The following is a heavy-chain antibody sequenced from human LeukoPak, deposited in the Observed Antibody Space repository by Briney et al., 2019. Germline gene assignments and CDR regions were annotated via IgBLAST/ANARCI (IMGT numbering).Heavy chain of an antibody. CDR2: IYSGGST. Sequence: GGSLRLSCAASGFTSSSNSMSWVRQAPGKGLEWVSVIYSGGSTYYAETGKGRFTISRNNSKNPLYLQMNSLGAEDTDVYYSARDVKGAATAFDIWGQGTMVTVSS. J-gene: IGHJ3*02. CDR1: GFTSSSNS. CDR3: ARDVKGAATAFDI. D-gene: IGHD1-26*01. V-gene: IGHV3-66*01.